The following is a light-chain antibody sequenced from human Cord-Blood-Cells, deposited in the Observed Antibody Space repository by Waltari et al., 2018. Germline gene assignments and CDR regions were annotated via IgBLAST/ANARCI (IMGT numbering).Light chain of an antibody. CDR1: HSVSSY. CDR2: DAA. Sequence: EIVLTQSPSTPSSSPGEIATLSSKASHSVSSYLARYQQKPGQTPMLLIYDAANRATGIPARFSGSGSVTDFTLTISSLEPEDFAVYYCQQRSNWLTFGGGTKVEIK. J-gene: IGKJ4*01. V-gene: IGKV3-11*01. CDR3: QQRSNWLT.